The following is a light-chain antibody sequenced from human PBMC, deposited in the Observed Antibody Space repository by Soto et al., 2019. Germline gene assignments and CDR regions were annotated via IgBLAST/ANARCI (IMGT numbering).Light chain of an antibody. CDR2: YDS. CDR3: QVWDSSSDVV. CDR1: NLGSKS. V-gene: IGLV3-21*04. J-gene: IGLJ2*01. Sequence: SYELTQPPSVSVAPGKTARITCGGSNLGSKSVHWYQQKPGQAPVLVIYYDSDRPSGIPERFSGSNSGNTATLTISRVEAGDEADYYCQVWDSSSDVVFGGGTKVTVL.